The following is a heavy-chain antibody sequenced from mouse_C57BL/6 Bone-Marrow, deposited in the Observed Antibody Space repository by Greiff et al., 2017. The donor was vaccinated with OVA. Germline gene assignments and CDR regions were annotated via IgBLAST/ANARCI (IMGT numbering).Heavy chain of an antibody. J-gene: IGHJ1*03. Sequence: VQLQQSGPELVKPGDSVKISCKASGYSFTDYNMNWVKQSNGKSLEWIGVINPNYGTTSYNQKFKGKATSTVDQSSSTAYMQLNSLTSEDSAIYYCAREGDYYGKDWYFDVWGTGTTVTVSS. CDR3: AREGDYYGKDWYFDV. CDR2: INPNYGTT. V-gene: IGHV1-39*01. D-gene: IGHD1-1*01. CDR1: GYSFTDYN.